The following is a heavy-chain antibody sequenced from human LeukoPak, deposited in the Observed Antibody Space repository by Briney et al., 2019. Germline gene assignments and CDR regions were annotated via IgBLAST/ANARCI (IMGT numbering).Heavy chain of an antibody. CDR1: GGSISSYY. V-gene: IGHV4-4*07. Sequence: SSETLSLTCTVSGGSISSYYWSWIRQPAGKGLEWIGRIYTSGSTNYNPSLKSRVTMSVDTSKNQFSLKLSSVTAADTAVYYCARDRDSSGYYPPEAFDIWGQGTMVTVSS. J-gene: IGHJ3*02. CDR2: IYTSGST. CDR3: ARDRDSSGYYPPEAFDI. D-gene: IGHD3-22*01.